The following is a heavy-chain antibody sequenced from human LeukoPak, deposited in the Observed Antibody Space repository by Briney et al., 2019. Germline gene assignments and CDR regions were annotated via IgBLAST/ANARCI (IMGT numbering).Heavy chain of an antibody. Sequence: PGGSLRLSCAASGLTFSSYWMTWVRQAPGKGLEWVANMNQDGSDKYYLDSVKGRFTISRDNAKNSLYLQLNSLRAEDTAVYYCAREYGDYVRANDAFDIWGQGTMVTVSS. V-gene: IGHV3-7*03. D-gene: IGHD4-17*01. CDR1: GLTFSSYW. CDR2: MNQDGSDK. J-gene: IGHJ3*02. CDR3: AREYGDYVRANDAFDI.